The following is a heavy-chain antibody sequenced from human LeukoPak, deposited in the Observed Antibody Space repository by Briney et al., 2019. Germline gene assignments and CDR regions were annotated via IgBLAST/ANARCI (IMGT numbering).Heavy chain of an antibody. CDR2: INPSGGST. CDR3: ARDNRTYYYDSSGYYFIEGHHDAFDI. CDR1: GYTFTGYY. J-gene: IGHJ3*02. D-gene: IGHD3-22*01. Sequence: GASVKVSCKASGYTFTGYYMHWVRQAPGQGLEWMGIINPSGGSTSYAQKFQGRVTMTRDTSTGTVYMELSSLRSEDTAVYYCARDNRTYYYDSSGYYFIEGHHDAFDIWGQGTMVTVSS. V-gene: IGHV1-46*01.